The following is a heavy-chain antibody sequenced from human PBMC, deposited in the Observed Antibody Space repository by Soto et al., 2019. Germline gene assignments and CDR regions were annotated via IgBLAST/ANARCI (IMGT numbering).Heavy chain of an antibody. CDR1: GFSFSTYA. D-gene: IGHD1-7*01. Sequence: EVQLLESGGGLVQPGGSLRLSCVASGFSFSTYAMSWVRQAPGKGLEWVSGISESGGSTDYADSVKGRFTISRDNSKNTLYLQMNSLRVEDTAVHYCAKNMVELGFDYWGQGTLATVSS. CDR3: AKNMVELGFDY. CDR2: ISESGGST. V-gene: IGHV3-23*01. J-gene: IGHJ4*02.